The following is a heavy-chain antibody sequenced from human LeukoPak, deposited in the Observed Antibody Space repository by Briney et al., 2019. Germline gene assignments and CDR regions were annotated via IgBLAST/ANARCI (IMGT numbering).Heavy chain of an antibody. CDR2: IIPILGIA. J-gene: IGHJ6*02. D-gene: IGHD3-10*01. CDR3: AVPPYYYGSGSSYYGMDV. V-gene: IGHV1-69*04. CDR1: GGTFSIYA. Sequence: SVKVSCKASGGTFSIYAISWVRQAPGQGLEWMGRIIPILGIANYAQKFQGRVTITADKSTSTAYMELSSLRSEDTAVYYCAVPPYYYGSGSSYYGMDVWGQGTTVTVSS.